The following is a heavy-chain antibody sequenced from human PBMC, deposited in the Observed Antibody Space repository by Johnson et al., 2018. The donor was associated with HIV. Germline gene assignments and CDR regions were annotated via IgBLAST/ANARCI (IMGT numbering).Heavy chain of an antibody. J-gene: IGHJ3*02. V-gene: IGHV3-30*02. CDR1: GFTFSSYG. Sequence: QVQLVESGGGVVQPGGSLTLSCAASGFTFSSYGMHWVRQAPVKGMEWVGFIRFDGSDKFYADSVKGRFTISRDNSKNTLYLQMNSLSAEDSAVYYCARRLITREGSDSPTDAFDIWGQGTMVTVSS. D-gene: IGHD1-26*01. CDR3: ARRLITREGSDSPTDAFDI. CDR2: IRFDGSDK.